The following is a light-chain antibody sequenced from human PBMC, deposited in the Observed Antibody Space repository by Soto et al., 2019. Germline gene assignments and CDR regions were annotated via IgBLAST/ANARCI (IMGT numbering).Light chain of an antibody. Sequence: QAVVTQEPSLTVSPGGTVTLTCASSTGAVTSGYYPNWFQQKPGQAPRALLYSTSNKYSWTPARFSGSLLGGKAALTLSGVQPEDEAEYYCLLYYGGTVVFGGGTKLTVL. J-gene: IGLJ2*01. CDR3: LLYYGGTVV. V-gene: IGLV7-43*01. CDR2: STS. CDR1: TGAVTSGYY.